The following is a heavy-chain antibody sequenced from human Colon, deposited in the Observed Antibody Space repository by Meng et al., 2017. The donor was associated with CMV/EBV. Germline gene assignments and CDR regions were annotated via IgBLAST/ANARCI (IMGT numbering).Heavy chain of an antibody. CDR1: GYRLIDYC. D-gene: IGHD1-26*01. J-gene: IGHJ4*02. Sequence: SGYRLIDYCIHWVRQAPGQGLEWVGWINPNSGATNYAQKFHGSVTLTRVTSINTVYMELTSLRSDDTAVYFCARDASGSSGSYFLDYWGQGTLVTVSS. CDR3: ARDASGSSGSYFLDY. V-gene: IGHV1-2*04. CDR2: INPNSGAT.